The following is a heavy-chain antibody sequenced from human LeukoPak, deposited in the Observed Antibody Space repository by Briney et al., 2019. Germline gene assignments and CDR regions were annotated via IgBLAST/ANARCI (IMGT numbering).Heavy chain of an antibody. D-gene: IGHD3-22*01. CDR1: GGTFSSYA. Sequence: GSSVKVSCKASGGTFSSYAISWVRQAAGRGREWMGGIIPIFGTAIYAQKFQGRLTINADKSTTTVYMELSSLRSDDAAVYYCASDYSDTSVGATTQYNWFDPWGQGTLVTVSS. CDR2: IIPIFGTA. CDR3: ASDYSDTSVGATTQYNWFDP. V-gene: IGHV1-69*06. J-gene: IGHJ5*02.